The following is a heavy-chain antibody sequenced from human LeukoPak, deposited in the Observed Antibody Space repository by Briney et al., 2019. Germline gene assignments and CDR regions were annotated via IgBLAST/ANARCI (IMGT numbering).Heavy chain of an antibody. CDR3: ARDLLSDDYGEGGDY. J-gene: IGHJ4*02. D-gene: IGHD4-17*01. V-gene: IGHV1-69*04. CDR2: IIPILGIA. CDR1: GGTFSSYT. Sequence: ASVKVSCKASGGTFSSYTISWVRQAPGQGLEWMRRIIPILGIANYAQKFQGRVTITADKSTSTAYMELSSLRSEDTAVYYCARDLLSDDYGEGGDYWGQGTLVTVSS.